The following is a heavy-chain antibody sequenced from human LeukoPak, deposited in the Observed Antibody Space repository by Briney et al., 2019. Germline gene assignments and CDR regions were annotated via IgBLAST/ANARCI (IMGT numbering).Heavy chain of an antibody. Sequence: SQTLSLTCTVSGGSISSGDYYWSWIRQPPRKGLEWIGYIYYSGSTYYNPSLKSRVTISVDTSKNQFSLKLSSVTAADTAVYYCAREFYGDYGYYYYGMDVWGQGTTVTVSS. CDR3: AREFYGDYGYYYYGMDV. CDR1: GGSISSGDYY. V-gene: IGHV4-30-4*01. D-gene: IGHD4-17*01. J-gene: IGHJ6*02. CDR2: IYYSGST.